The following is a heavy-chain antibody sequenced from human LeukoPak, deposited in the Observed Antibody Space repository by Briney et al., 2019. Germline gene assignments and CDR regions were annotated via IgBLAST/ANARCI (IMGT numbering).Heavy chain of an antibody. J-gene: IGHJ4*02. V-gene: IGHV3-23*01. Sequence: PGGSLRLSCAASGFTFSSYAMGWVRQAPGKGLEWVSAISGSGGSTYYADSVKGRFTISRDNSKNTLYLQMNSLRAEDTAVYYCAKGISDSYRYYFDYWGQGTLVTVSS. D-gene: IGHD5-18*01. CDR2: ISGSGGST. CDR1: GFTFSSYA. CDR3: AKGISDSYRYYFDY.